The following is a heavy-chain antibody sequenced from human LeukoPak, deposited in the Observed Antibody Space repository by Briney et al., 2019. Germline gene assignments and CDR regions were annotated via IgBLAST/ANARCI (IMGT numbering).Heavy chain of an antibody. Sequence: SETLSLTCTVSGGSISSSSHYWAWIRQPPGKGLEWIGSIYYSGSTYYNPSLKSRVTISVDTSKNQFSLKLSSVTAADTAVYYCAGWYYYGSGSPKFFDYWGQGTLVTVSS. CDR2: IYYSGST. V-gene: IGHV4-39*01. CDR3: AGWYYYGSGSPKFFDY. D-gene: IGHD3-10*01. CDR1: GGSISSSSHY. J-gene: IGHJ4*02.